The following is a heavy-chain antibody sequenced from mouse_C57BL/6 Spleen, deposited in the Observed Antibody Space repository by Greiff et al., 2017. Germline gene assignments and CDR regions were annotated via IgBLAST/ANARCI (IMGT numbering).Heavy chain of an antibody. J-gene: IGHJ2*01. CDR2: ISDGGSYT. Sequence: EVKLMESGGGLVKPGGSLKLSCAASGFTFSSYAMSWVRQTPEKRLEWVATISDGGSYTYYPDNVKGRFTISRDNAKNNLYLQMSHLKSEDTAMYYCATGGYDYAGFDYWCQGTTLTVSS. CDR3: ATGGYDYAGFDY. D-gene: IGHD2-4*01. V-gene: IGHV5-4*03. CDR1: GFTFSSYA.